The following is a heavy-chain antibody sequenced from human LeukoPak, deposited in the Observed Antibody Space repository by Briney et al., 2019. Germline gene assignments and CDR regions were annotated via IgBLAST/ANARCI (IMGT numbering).Heavy chain of an antibody. CDR3: ARDATRGGDFDY. V-gene: IGHV3-7*01. J-gene: IGHJ4*02. D-gene: IGHD2-21*01. CDR2: VTPDGSET. CDR1: GFTFSHYW. Sequence: PGGSLRLSCAASGFTFSHYWMSWVRQAPGKGLEWVANVTPDGSETYYVDSVKGRFTISRDNAKNSLYLQMNSLRAEDTAVYYCARDATRGGDFDYWGQGTLVTVSS.